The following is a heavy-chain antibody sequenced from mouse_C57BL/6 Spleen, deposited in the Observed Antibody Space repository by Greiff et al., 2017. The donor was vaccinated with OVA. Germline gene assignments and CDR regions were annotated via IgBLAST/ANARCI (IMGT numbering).Heavy chain of an antibody. D-gene: IGHD1-1*01. V-gene: IGHV1-22*01. CDR3: ARWDYGSSYGNYFDY. CDR2: INPNNGGT. Sequence: EVKLMESGPELVKPGASVKMSCKASGYTFTDYNMHWVKQSHGKSLEWIGYINPNNGGTSYNQKFKGKATLTVNKSSSTAYMELRSLTSEDSAVYYCARWDYGSSYGNYFDYWGQGTTLTVSS. CDR1: GYTFTDYN. J-gene: IGHJ2*01.